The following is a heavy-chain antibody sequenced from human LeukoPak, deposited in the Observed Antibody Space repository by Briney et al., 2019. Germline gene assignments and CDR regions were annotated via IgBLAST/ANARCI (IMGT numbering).Heavy chain of an antibody. CDR1: GYTFPSYD. J-gene: IGHJ6*03. CDR3: ARGRYYDFWSGYHYYMDV. V-gene: IGHV1-8*01. D-gene: IGHD3-3*01. Sequence: ASVTVSCQASGYTFPSYDINWVRQATGQGLEWMGWMNPNSGNTGYAQKFQGRVTMTRNTSISTAYMELSSLRSEDTAAYYCARGRYYDFWSGYHYYMDVWGKGTTVTVSS. CDR2: MNPNSGNT.